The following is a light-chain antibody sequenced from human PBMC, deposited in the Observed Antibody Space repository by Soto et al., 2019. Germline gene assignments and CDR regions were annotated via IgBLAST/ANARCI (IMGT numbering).Light chain of an antibody. Sequence: QSALTQPTSASGSPRQSVTISRTGTSSDVGGYNYVSWYQQYPGRARKLMIYEVTKRPSGVPDRFSGSKSGNTASLTVSGLQAEDEADYYCSSYAASNNFYFVFGGGTKLTVL. CDR2: EVT. J-gene: IGLJ3*02. CDR3: SSYAASNNFYFV. V-gene: IGLV2-8*01. CDR1: SSDVGGYNY.